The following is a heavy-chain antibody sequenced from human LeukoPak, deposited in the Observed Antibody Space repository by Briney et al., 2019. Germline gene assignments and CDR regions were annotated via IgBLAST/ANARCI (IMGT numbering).Heavy chain of an antibody. D-gene: IGHD3-22*01. V-gene: IGHV3-23*01. Sequence: RTGGSLRLSCAASGFTFSSYALHWVRQAPGKGLEWLSGISGSGTSTYYADSVKGRFTISRDNSKNTLYLQMNSLRAEDTAVYYCAKAIAPYDSSAKSYYHAFDVWGQGTTVTVSS. CDR2: ISGSGTST. CDR3: AKAIAPYDSSAKSYYHAFDV. CDR1: GFTFSSYA. J-gene: IGHJ6*02.